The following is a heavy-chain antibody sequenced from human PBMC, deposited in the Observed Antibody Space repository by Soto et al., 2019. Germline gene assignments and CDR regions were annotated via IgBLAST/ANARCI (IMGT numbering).Heavy chain of an antibody. CDR1: GYRFTSYW. D-gene: IGHD5-18*01. V-gene: IGHV5-10-1*01. CDR3: ARRLRDSLDDAFDI. CDR2: IDPSDSYT. J-gene: IGHJ3*02. Sequence: PGESLKISCKGSGYRFTSYWINWVRQMPGKGLEWMGRIDPSDSYTNYSPSFQGHVTISTDKSTSTAYLQWSSLKASDSAMYYCARRLRDSLDDAFDIWGQGTMVTVSS.